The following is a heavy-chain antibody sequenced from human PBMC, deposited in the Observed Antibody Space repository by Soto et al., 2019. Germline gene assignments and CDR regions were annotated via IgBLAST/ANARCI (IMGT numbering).Heavy chain of an antibody. J-gene: IGHJ3*02. CDR2: ISSSSSYI. Sequence: GGSLRLSCAASGFTFSSYSMNWVRQAPGKGLEWVSSISSSSSYIYYADSVKGRFTISRDNAKNSLYLQMNSLRAEDTAVYYCARDQGVLRFLEWLSDAFDIWGQGTMVTVSS. CDR1: GFTFSSYS. V-gene: IGHV3-21*01. D-gene: IGHD3-3*01. CDR3: ARDQGVLRFLEWLSDAFDI.